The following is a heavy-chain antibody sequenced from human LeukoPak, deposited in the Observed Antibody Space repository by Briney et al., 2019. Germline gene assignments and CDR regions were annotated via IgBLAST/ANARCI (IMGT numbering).Heavy chain of an antibody. CDR2: IYHTGST. J-gene: IGHJ5*02. Sequence: PSETLSLTCAVSGGSISSGGYSWSWIRQPPGKGLEWIGYIYHTGSTYYNPSLKSQVTISIDRSNNRFYLTVSSVTAADTAVYYWFDPWGQGTLVTVSS. V-gene: IGHV4-30-2*01. CDR3: FDP. CDR1: GGSISSGGYS.